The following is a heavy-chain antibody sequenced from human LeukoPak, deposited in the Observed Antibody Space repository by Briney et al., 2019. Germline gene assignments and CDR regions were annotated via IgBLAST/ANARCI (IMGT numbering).Heavy chain of an antibody. CDR2: IYGGGST. Sequence: GGSLRLSCAASGFTVSNNYMSWVRQAPGEGLEWVSVIYGGGSTSYADSVKGRFTISRDNSKNTLYLQMNSLRVDDTGVYYCARDRSDGNYYMVVWGKGTTVIVSS. D-gene: IGHD5-24*01. CDR3: ARDRSDGNYYMVV. CDR1: GFTVSNNY. V-gene: IGHV3-53*01. J-gene: IGHJ6*03.